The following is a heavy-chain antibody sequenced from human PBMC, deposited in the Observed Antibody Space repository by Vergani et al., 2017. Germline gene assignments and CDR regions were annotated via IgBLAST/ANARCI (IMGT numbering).Heavy chain of an antibody. Sequence: QVTLKESGPALVKPTQTLTLTCTFSGFSLSTSGMRVSWIRQPPGKALEWLARIDWDDDKFYSTSLKTRLTISKDTSKNQVVLTMTNMDPVDTATYYCARSSNWGSTGFDYWGQGTLVTVSA. CDR3: ARSSNWGSTGFDY. V-gene: IGHV2-70*04. D-gene: IGHD7-27*01. J-gene: IGHJ4*02. CDR2: IDWDDDK. CDR1: GFSLSTSGMR.